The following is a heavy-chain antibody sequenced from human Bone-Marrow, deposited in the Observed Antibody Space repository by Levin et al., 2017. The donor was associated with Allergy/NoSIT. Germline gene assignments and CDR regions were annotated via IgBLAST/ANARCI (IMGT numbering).Heavy chain of an antibody. V-gene: IGHV3-43*01. CDR3: ARDGDTVMVTLYYFDY. D-gene: IGHD5-18*01. Sequence: GESLKISCSVSGFSFDEYNMHWLRQVPGKRLEWVSLITWDSSDTYYADSVKGRFTISRDNIKNSLYLQMNSLRTEDTALYYCARDGDTVMVTLYYFDYWGQGTQVTVSS. J-gene: IGHJ4*02. CDR1: GFSFDEYN. CDR2: ITWDSSDT.